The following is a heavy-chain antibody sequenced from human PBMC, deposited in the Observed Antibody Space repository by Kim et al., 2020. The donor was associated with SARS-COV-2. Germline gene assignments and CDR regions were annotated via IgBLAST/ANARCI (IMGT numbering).Heavy chain of an antibody. V-gene: IGHV3-33*06. CDR1: GFTFSRYG. Sequence: GGSLRLSCAASGFTFSRYGFHWVRQAPGKGLEGVAIIWNDGSNENYADSVKGRFTISRDNSKNTPYLQMDSLRAEDTAVYYCAKGSGRDFDWLDYWGQGTLVTVSS. J-gene: IGHJ4*02. CDR3: AKGSGRDFDWLDY. CDR2: IWNDGSNE. D-gene: IGHD3-9*01.